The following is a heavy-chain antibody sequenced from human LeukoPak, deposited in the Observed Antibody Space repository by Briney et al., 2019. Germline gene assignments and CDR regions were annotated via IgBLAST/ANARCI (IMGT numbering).Heavy chain of an antibody. D-gene: IGHD3-3*01. Sequence: XLXXXXSGGXXSSYYWSWIRQPPGKGLEWIGYIHYSGSTNYNPSLKSRVTISVDTSKNQFSLKLSSVTAADTAVYYCARRVSHYDFWSGYQNYYYYGMDVWGQGTTVTVSS. V-gene: IGHV4-59*08. CDR1: GGXXSSYY. J-gene: IGHJ6*02. CDR2: IHYSGST. CDR3: ARRVSHYDFWSGYQNYYYYGMDV.